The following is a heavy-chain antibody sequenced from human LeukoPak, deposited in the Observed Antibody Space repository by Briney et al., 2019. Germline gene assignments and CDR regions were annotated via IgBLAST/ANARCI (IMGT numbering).Heavy chain of an antibody. CDR3: AVGYCTNGVCYTIDY. J-gene: IGHJ4*02. V-gene: IGHV3-33*01. Sequence: GGSLRLSCAASGFTFSSYGMHWVRQAPGKGLEWVAVIWYDGSNKYYADSVKGRFTIFRDNSKNTLYLQMNSLRAEDTAVYYCAVGYCTNGVCYTIDYWGQGTLVTVSS. D-gene: IGHD2-8*01. CDR2: IWYDGSNK. CDR1: GFTFSSYG.